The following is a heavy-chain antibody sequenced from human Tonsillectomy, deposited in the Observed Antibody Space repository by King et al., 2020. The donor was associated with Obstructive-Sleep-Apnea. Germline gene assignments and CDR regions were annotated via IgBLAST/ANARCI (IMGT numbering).Heavy chain of an antibody. CDR1: GFPFSSYA. CDR2: ISSNGGST. D-gene: IGHD5-18*01. CDR3: ARYTRGAFDI. Sequence: LVESGGGLVQPGGSLRLSCSASGFPFSSYAMHWVRQAPGKGLEYVSAISSNGGSTYYADSVKGRFTISRDNSKNTLYLQMSSLRAEDTAVYYCARYTRGAFDIWGQGTMVTVSS. V-gene: IGHV3-64D*06. J-gene: IGHJ3*02.